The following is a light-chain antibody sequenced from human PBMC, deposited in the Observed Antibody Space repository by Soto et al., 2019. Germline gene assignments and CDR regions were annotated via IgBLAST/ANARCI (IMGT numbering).Light chain of an antibody. V-gene: IGKV1-5*03. CDR3: QQYERYST. CDR2: KAS. Sequence: DYQVTQSPSTLSASVGDRVTITCRASQNIYTWLAWYQQKPGIAPKLLIHKASTLESGVPSRFSGSGYGTEFTLTISGLQPEDSATHYCQQYERYSTFGQGTKVDIK. CDR1: QNIYTW. J-gene: IGKJ1*01.